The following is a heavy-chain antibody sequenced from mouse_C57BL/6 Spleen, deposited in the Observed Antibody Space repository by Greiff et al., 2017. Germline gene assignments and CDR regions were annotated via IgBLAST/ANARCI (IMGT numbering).Heavy chain of an antibody. CDR1: GFTFSDYG. Sequence: EVKLMESGGGLVQPGGSLKLSCAASGFTFSDYGMAWVRQAPRKGPEWVAFISNLAYSIYYADTVTGRFTISRENAKNTLYLEMSSLRSEDTAMYYCARSGSSSRAMDYWGQGTSVTVSS. J-gene: IGHJ4*01. CDR3: ARSGSSSRAMDY. CDR2: ISNLAYSI. D-gene: IGHD1-1*01. V-gene: IGHV5-15*01.